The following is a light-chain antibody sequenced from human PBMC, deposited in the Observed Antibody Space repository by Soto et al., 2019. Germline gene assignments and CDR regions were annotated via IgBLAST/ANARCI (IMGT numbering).Light chain of an antibody. V-gene: IGKV3-20*01. CDR3: QHYGSSPPMYT. Sequence: EIVLTQSPGTLSLSPGESATLSCRASQSVSSSYLAWYQQKPGQAPRLLISGASSRATGIPDRFSGSGSGTDFTRTISGLEPEDFAVYYCQHYGSSPPMYTFGQGTKLEIK. CDR2: GAS. CDR1: QSVSSSY. J-gene: IGKJ2*01.